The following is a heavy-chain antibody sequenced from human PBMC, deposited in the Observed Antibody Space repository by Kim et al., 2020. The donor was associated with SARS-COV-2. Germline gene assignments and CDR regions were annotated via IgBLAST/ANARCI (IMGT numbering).Heavy chain of an antibody. CDR3: ARGGGGNQWLFP. V-gene: IGHV3-66*01. Sequence: GGSLRLSCAASGFTVNNNYVTWVRQVPGKGLEWVSIIFSVGNSYYANSVKGRFTLSRDNSNNTVYLQMNSLRAEDTAVYYCARGGGGNQWLFPWGQGTLVTVSS. D-gene: IGHD6-19*01. CDR1: GFTVNNNY. CDR2: IFSVGNS. J-gene: IGHJ5*02.